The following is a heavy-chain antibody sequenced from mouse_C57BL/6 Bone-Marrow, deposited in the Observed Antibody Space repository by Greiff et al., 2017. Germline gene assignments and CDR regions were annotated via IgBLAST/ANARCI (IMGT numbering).Heavy chain of an antibody. CDR2: ISYDGSN. J-gene: IGHJ3*01. CDR3: ARRGWLLQFAY. V-gene: IGHV3-6*01. Sequence: ESGPGLVKPSQSLSLTCSVTGYSITSGYYWNWIRQFPGNKLEWMGYISYDGSNNYNPSLKNRISITRDTSKNQFFLKLNSVTTEDTATYYCARRGWLLQFAYWGQGTLVTVSA. CDR1: GYSITSGYY. D-gene: IGHD2-3*01.